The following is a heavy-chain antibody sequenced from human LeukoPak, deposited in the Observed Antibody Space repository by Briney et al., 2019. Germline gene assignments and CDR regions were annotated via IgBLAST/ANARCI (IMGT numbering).Heavy chain of an antibody. J-gene: IGHJ4*02. Sequence: SETLSLTCAVSGGSISSDNWWSWIRQPPGKGLEWIGYIYYSGSTNYNPSLKSRVTISVDTSKNQFSLKLSSVTAADTAVYYCARVPSAAAHPRLCFDYWGQGTLVTVSS. CDR2: IYYSGST. CDR1: GGSISSDNW. CDR3: ARVPSAAAHPRLCFDY. V-gene: IGHV4-61*01. D-gene: IGHD6-6*01.